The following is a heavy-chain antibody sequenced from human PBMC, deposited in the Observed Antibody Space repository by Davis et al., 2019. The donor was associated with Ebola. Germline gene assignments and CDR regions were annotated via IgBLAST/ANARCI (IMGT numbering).Heavy chain of an antibody. CDR2: INHSGST. Sequence: SETLSLTCAVSGGSISSNNWWTWVRQPPGKGLEWIGEINHSGSTNYNPSLKSRVTISVDTSKNQFSLKLSSVTAADTAVYYCARRLDYYGMDVWGQGTTVTVSS. CDR3: ARRLDYYGMDV. V-gene: IGHV4-4*02. J-gene: IGHJ6*02. CDR1: GGSISSNNW. D-gene: IGHD6-6*01.